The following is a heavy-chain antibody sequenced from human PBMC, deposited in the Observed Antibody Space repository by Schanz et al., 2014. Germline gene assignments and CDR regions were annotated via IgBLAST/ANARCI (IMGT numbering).Heavy chain of an antibody. Sequence: EGQLAESGGGLVQPGGSLRLSCAVSGFTVSSNHMSWVRQAPGKGLEWVSVIYSGIGAYYADSVKGRFTISRDNSRNTLYLQMNSLRAEDTALYYCAIIGVMVAVAGTRADYWGQGTLVNVSS. CDR2: IYSGIGA. D-gene: IGHD6-19*01. V-gene: IGHV3-66*01. CDR3: AIIGVMVAVAGTRADY. J-gene: IGHJ4*02. CDR1: GFTVSSNH.